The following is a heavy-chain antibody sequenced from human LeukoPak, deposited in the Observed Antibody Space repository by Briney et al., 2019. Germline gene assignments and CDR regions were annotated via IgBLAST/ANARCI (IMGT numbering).Heavy chain of an antibody. CDR3: AKLGSWYYFDY. J-gene: IGHJ4*02. V-gene: IGHV3-23*01. Sequence: GGSLRLSCADSGFTFSSYAMSRVRQAPGKGLEWVSAISGSGGSTYYADSVKGRFTISRDNTKNTLYLQMNSLRAEDTAVYYCAKLGSWYYFDYWGQGTLVTVSS. CDR1: GFTFSSYA. CDR2: ISGSGGST. D-gene: IGHD6-13*01.